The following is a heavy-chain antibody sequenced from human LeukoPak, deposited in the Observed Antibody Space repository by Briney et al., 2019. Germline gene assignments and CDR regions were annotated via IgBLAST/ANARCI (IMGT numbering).Heavy chain of an antibody. CDR2: IYYSGST. CDR1: GGSISSYY. J-gene: IGHJ4*02. CDR3: ARERSKTGIFDY. D-gene: IGHD7-27*01. Sequence: PSETLSLTCTVSGGSISSYYWSWIRQPPGKGLEWIGYIYYSGSTNYNPSLKSRVTISVDTSKNQFSPKLSSVTAADTAVYYCARERSKTGIFDYWGQGTLVTVSS. V-gene: IGHV4-59*01.